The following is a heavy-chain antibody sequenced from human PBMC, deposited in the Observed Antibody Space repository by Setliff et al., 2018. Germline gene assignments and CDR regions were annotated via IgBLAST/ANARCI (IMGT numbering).Heavy chain of an antibody. V-gene: IGHV4-39*07. Sequence: PSETLSLTCTVSGGSISSSSYYWGWIRQPPGKGLEWLGSVYFSGHTYYNPSLSGRVTISIDTSKNQFSLRLTSVTAADTAVYYCARVDFTMLQGVLGQWGQGTLVTVSS. D-gene: IGHD3-10*01. CDR2: VYFSGHT. J-gene: IGHJ1*01. CDR1: GGSISSSSYY. CDR3: ARVDFTMLQGVLGQ.